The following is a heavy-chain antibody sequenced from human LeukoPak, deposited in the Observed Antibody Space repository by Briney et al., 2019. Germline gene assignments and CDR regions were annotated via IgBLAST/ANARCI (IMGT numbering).Heavy chain of an antibody. CDR3: ARGYGGKSLYNWFDP. V-gene: IGHV4-34*01. Sequence: SETLSLTCAVYGSFSDHSWSWVRQPPGKGLEWIGEIDEKRRTSYSPTLTSRVTMSVDTSKNQFSLKLSSVTAADTAVYYCARGYGGKSLYNWFDPWGQGTLVTVSS. J-gene: IGHJ5*02. CDR1: GSFSDHS. CDR2: IDEKRRT. D-gene: IGHD4-23*01.